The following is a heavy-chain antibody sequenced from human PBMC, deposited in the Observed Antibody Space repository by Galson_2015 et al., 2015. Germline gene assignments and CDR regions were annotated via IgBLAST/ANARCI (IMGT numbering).Heavy chain of an antibody. CDR3: ARGKGRFDP. V-gene: IGHV4-39*01. Sequence: ATLSLTCTVSGGSVSSSNYLWGWLRQPPGKGLERIANIFYSGTTYYNPSLKNRVTISVDTSGNQFSLTLTSVTAADTAVFYCARGKGRFDPWGQGTLVTVSS. J-gene: IGHJ5*02. CDR2: IFYSGTT. CDR1: GGSVSSSNYL.